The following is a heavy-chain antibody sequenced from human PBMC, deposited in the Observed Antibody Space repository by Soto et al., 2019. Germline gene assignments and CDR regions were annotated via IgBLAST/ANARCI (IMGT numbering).Heavy chain of an antibody. V-gene: IGHV4-31*03. CDR2: IYYSGRT. CDR3: AYGGSNDALGKDFDY. J-gene: IGHJ4*02. Sequence: QVQLQESGPELVKPSQTLSLTCTVSGGSISSGGYYWSWIRQHPGKGLEWIGYIYYSGRTYYNPSLKSRVTIAVDTSKNQFSQKLSSVTAADTAVYYCAYGGSNDALGKDFDYWGQGTLVTVSS. CDR1: GGSISSGGYY. D-gene: IGHD3-16*01.